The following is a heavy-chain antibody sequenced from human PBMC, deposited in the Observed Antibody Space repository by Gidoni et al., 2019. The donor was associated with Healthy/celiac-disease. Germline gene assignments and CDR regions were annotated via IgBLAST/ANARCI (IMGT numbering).Heavy chain of an antibody. J-gene: IGHJ4*02. Sequence: QVQLQESGPGLVKPSQSLSLTCTVSSGSISSGGYYWGWIRQHPGKGLEWIGYIYYRGSTYYNPSLKSRVTISVDTSKNQFSLKLSSVTAADTAVYYCARLELQSYYFDYWGQGTLVTVSS. CDR2: IYYRGST. V-gene: IGHV4-31*03. CDR3: ARLELQSYYFDY. D-gene: IGHD1-26*01. CDR1: SGSISSGGYY.